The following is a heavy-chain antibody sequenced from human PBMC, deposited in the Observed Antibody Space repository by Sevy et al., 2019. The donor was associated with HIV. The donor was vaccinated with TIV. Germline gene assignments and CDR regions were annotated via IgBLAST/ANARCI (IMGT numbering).Heavy chain of an antibody. D-gene: IGHD6-19*01. CDR3: AKEIRRKGWFYFDY. CDR1: GFTFSSYG. J-gene: IGHJ4*02. CDR2: ISYDGSNK. Sequence: QLGGSLRLSCAASGFTFSSYGMHWVRQAPGKGLEWVAVISYDGSNKYYADSVKGRFTISRDNSKNTLYLQMNSLRAEDTAVYYCAKEIRRKGWFYFDYWGQGTLVTVSS. V-gene: IGHV3-30*18.